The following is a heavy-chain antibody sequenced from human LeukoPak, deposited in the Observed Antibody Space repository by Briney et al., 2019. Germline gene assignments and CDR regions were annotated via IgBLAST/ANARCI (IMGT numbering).Heavy chain of an antibody. V-gene: IGHV4-59*01. CDR1: GGSISSYY. J-gene: IGHJ3*02. CDR2: IYYSGST. CDR3: ARVSDILTGYYAFDI. D-gene: IGHD3-9*01. Sequence: KPSETLSLTCTVSGGSISSYYWSWIRQPPGKGLEWIGYIYYSGSTNYNPSLKSRVTISVDTSKNQFSLKLSSVTAADTAVYYCARVSDILTGYYAFDIWGQGTMVTVSS.